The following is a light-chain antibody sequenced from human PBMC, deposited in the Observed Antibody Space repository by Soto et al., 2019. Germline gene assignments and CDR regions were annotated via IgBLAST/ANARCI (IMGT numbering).Light chain of an antibody. CDR1: QSVSSY. V-gene: IGKV3-11*01. CDR2: DAS. Sequence: EIVLTQVPAILSMSPGEKATLSCRASQSVSSYFAWYQQKPGQAPRLLIYDASNSATGVPARFSGSGSGTDFTLTISSLEPADFAVYYCQQRRYWLVTFCQGTKVDIK. J-gene: IGKJ1*01. CDR3: QQRRYWLVT.